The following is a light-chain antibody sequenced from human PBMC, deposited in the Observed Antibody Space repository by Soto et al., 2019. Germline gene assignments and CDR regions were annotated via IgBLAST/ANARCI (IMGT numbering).Light chain of an antibody. CDR2: QDR. CDR1: KLGDKY. CDR3: QAWDSSTASYV. J-gene: IGLJ1*01. V-gene: IGLV3-1*01. Sequence: SYELTQPPSVSVSPGQTASITCSGAKLGDKYAWWYQQKPGQSPVLVIYQDRKRPSGIPERFSGSNSGNTATLTISGTQAMDEADYYCQAWDSSTASYVFGTGTKLTVL.